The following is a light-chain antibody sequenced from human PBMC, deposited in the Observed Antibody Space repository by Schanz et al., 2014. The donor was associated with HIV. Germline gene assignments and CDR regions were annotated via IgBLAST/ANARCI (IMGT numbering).Light chain of an antibody. CDR3: CSYANVTTFV. CDR1: SSDVGSYNL. J-gene: IGLJ3*02. V-gene: IGLV2-23*02. CDR2: EVM. Sequence: QSVLTQPASVSGSPGQSITISCTGTSSDVGSYNLVSWYQQHPGKVPKLLIYEVMKRPSGVSNRFSGSKSGNTASLTISGLQAEDEAEYVCCSYANVTTFVFGGGTKLTVL.